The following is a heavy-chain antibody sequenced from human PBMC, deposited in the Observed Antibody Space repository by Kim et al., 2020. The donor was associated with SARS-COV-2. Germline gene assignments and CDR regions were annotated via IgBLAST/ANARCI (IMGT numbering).Heavy chain of an antibody. CDR1: GGSFSGYY. Sequence: SETLSLTCAVYGGSFSGYYLSWIRQPPGKGLEWIGEINHSGSTNYNPSLKSRLTISVDTSKNQFSLKLSSVTAADTAVYYCSREVYLRFGDSWPPYFDYWGQGTLVTVSS. CDR2: INHSGST. CDR3: SREVYLRFGDSWPPYFDY. V-gene: IGHV4-34*01. J-gene: IGHJ4*02. D-gene: IGHD3-10*01.